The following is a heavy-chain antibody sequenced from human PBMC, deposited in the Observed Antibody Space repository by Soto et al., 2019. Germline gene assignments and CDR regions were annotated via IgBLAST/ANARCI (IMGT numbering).Heavy chain of an antibody. D-gene: IGHD3-10*01. CDR2: IGTAGDT. CDR3: ARDGFGELSVDY. Sequence: GGSLRLSCAASGFTFSTYDMHWVRQATGKGLEWVSTIGTAGDTYYPGSVKGRFTVSRDNAKNSLYLQMNNLRAGDTAVYYCARDGFGELSVDYWGQGTLVTVSS. V-gene: IGHV3-13*04. CDR1: GFTFSTYD. J-gene: IGHJ4*02.